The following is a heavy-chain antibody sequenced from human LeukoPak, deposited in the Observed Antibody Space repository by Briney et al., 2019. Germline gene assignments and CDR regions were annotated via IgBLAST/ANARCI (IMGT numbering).Heavy chain of an antibody. CDR3: AKEFEGTSLWFGEFYFDY. CDR2: ISGSGGST. V-gene: IGHV3-23*01. CDR1: GFTFSSYA. J-gene: IGHJ4*02. D-gene: IGHD3-10*01. Sequence: GGSLRLSCAASGFTFSSYAMSWVRQAPGKGLEWVSAISGSGGSTYYADSVKGRFTISRDNSKNTLYLQMNSLRAEDTAVYYCAKEFEGTSLWFGEFYFDYWGQGTLVTVSS.